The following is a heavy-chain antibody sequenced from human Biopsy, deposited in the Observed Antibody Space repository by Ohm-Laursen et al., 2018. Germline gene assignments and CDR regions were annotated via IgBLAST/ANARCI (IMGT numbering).Heavy chain of an antibody. J-gene: IGHJ4*02. CDR1: GFSFSSYG. Sequence: SLRLSCTASGFSFSSYGMHWVRQAPGKGLVWVSRINSDGGSTNYADAVKGRFTISRDNAKNTVFLQMNSLRAEDTAVYYCTRAEAGSGSLLYFDYWGQGTLVTVSS. D-gene: IGHD3-10*01. CDR2: INSDGGST. V-gene: IGHV3-74*01. CDR3: TRAEAGSGSLLYFDY.